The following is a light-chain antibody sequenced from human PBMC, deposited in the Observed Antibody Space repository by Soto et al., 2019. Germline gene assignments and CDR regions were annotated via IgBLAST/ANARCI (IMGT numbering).Light chain of an antibody. CDR1: SSNFGAGYD. CDR2: ANS. J-gene: IGLJ2*01. CDR3: QSYDSSLSGSLV. V-gene: IGLV1-40*01. Sequence: QSVLTQPPSVSGAPGQRITISCTGSSSNFGAGYDVHWYQQLPGTAPKLLIYANSNRPSGVPDRFSGSKSGTPASLAITGLQAEDEADYYCQSYDSSLSGSLVFGGGTKLTVL.